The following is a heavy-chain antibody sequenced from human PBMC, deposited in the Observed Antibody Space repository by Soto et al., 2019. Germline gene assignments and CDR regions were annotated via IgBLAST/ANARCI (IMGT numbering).Heavy chain of an antibody. D-gene: IGHD6-13*01. CDR1: GGCISSGDYY. V-gene: IGHV4-30-4*01. CDR2: IYYSGST. Sequence: QVQLQESGPGLVKPSQTLSLTCTVSGGCISSGDYYWSWIRQPPGKGLEWIGYIYYSGSTYYNPSLKSRLTISVDTSKNQFSLKLSSVTAAATAVYYCARAISSSLNWFDPWGQGTLVTVSS. CDR3: ARAISSSLNWFDP. J-gene: IGHJ5*02.